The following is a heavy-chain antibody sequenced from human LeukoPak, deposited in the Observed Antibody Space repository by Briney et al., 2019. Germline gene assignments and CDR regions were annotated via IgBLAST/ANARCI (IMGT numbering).Heavy chain of an antibody. Sequence: PSETLSLTCTVSGGSISSYYWSWIRQPPGKGLEWIGYIYYSGSTNYNPSLKSRVTISVDTSKNQFSLKLSSVTAADTAVYYCARHPMVRGVMSYYYYYMDVWGKGTTVTISS. CDR3: ARHPMVRGVMSYYYYYMDV. D-gene: IGHD3-10*01. J-gene: IGHJ6*03. CDR2: IYYSGST. CDR1: GGSISSYY. V-gene: IGHV4-59*12.